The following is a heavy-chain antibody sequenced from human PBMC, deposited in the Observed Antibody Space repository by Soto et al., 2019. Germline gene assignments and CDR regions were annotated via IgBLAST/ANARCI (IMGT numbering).Heavy chain of an antibody. CDR2: ISGSGGST. V-gene: IGHV3-23*01. Sequence: AGGSLRLSCAASGFTFSSYAMSWVRQAPGKGLEWVSAISGSGGSTYYADSVKGRFTISRDNSKNTLYLQMNSLRAEDTAVYYCAKDPPSFYCSGGSCYSDNWFDPWGQGTLVTVSS. D-gene: IGHD2-15*01. CDR3: AKDPPSFYCSGGSCYSDNWFDP. J-gene: IGHJ5*02. CDR1: GFTFSSYA.